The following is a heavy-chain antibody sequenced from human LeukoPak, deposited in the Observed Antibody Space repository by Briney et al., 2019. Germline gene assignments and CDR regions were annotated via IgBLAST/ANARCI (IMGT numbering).Heavy chain of an antibody. CDR1: GFTLDDYA. D-gene: IGHD5-18*01. Sequence: RSLRLSCAASGFTLDDYAMHWVRQAPGKGLEWVSGITWNSRSIGYADSVKGRFTISRDNAKNSLYLQMDSLRAEDTALYYCAKDTGYGYGSAFDIWGQGTMVTVSS. J-gene: IGHJ3*02. CDR2: ITWNSRSI. V-gene: IGHV3-9*01. CDR3: AKDTGYGYGSAFDI.